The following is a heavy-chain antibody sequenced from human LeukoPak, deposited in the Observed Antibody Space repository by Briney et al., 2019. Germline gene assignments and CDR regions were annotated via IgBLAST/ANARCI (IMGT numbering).Heavy chain of an antibody. CDR2: ISGSGIST. V-gene: IGHV3-23*01. CDR3: AKDLRAYDMDFDY. CDR1: GFTFSNFA. Sequence: GGSLRLSCAASGFTFSNFAMSWVRQAPGKGLEWVSSISGSGISTYYADSLKGRFTISRDNFKNTLFLQLNSLRAEDTAVYYCAKDLRAYDMDFDYWGQGTLVTVSS. J-gene: IGHJ4*02. D-gene: IGHD3-9*01.